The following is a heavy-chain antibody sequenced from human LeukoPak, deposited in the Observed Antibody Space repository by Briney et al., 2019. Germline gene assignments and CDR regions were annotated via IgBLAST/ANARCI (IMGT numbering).Heavy chain of an antibody. V-gene: IGHV1-2*02. D-gene: IGHD2-2*01. Sequence: GASVKVSCKGSGYTFTGYYMHWVRQAPGQGLEWMGWINPNSGGTNYAQKFQGRVTMTRDTSISTAYMELSRLRSDDTAVYYCATYCSSTSCPPNYWGQGTLVTVSS. J-gene: IGHJ4*02. CDR1: GYTFTGYY. CDR2: INPNSGGT. CDR3: ATYCSSTSCPPNY.